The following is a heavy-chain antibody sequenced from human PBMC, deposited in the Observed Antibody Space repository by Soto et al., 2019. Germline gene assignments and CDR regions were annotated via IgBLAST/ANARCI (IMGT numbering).Heavy chain of an antibody. J-gene: IGHJ3*02. D-gene: IGHD3-22*01. V-gene: IGHV1-69*13. CDR3: ARDPLTYYYDSSGWASGAFDI. CDR2: IIPIFGTA. Sequence: SVKVSCKASGGTFSSYAISWVRQAPGQGLEWMGGIIPIFGTANYAQKFQGRVTITADESTSTAYMELSSLRSEDTAVYYCARDPLTYYYDSSGWASGAFDIWGQGTMVTISS. CDR1: GGTFSSYA.